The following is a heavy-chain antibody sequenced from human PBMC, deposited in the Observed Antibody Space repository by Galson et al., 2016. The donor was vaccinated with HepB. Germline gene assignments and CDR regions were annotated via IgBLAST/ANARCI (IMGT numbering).Heavy chain of an antibody. CDR1: GFTFSDYG. V-gene: IGHV3-30*18. Sequence: SLRLSCAASGFTFSDYGMHWVRQAPGKGLEWVAVISYDGSKKYYADSVKGRFTISRDNSKNTLYLQMNSLRAEDTALYYCAKDRRSDYIGYYYGMDVWGQGTTATVSS. D-gene: IGHD4-11*01. CDR2: ISYDGSKK. CDR3: AKDRRSDYIGYYYGMDV. J-gene: IGHJ6*02.